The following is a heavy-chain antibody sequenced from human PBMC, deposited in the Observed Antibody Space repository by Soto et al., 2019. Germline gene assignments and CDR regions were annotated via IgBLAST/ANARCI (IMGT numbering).Heavy chain of an antibody. J-gene: IGHJ4*02. Sequence: QVQLVQSGAEVKKPGSSVKVSCKASGGTFSSYAISWVRQAPGQGLEWMGGIIPIFCTANYAQKFQGRVTITADESTSTAYMEPSSLRSEDTAVYYCARDAVTVTTEYYFDYWGQGTLVTVSS. CDR3: ARDAVTVTTEYYFDY. CDR2: IIPIFCTA. V-gene: IGHV1-69*01. CDR1: GGTFSSYA. D-gene: IGHD4-17*01.